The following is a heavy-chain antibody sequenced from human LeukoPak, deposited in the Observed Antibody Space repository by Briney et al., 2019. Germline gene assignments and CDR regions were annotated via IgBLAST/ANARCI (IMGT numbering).Heavy chain of an antibody. D-gene: IGHD3-22*01. CDR2: ISAYNGNT. J-gene: IGHJ4*02. V-gene: IGHV1-18*01. CDR1: GYTFTTYG. Sequence: ASVKVSCKASGYTFTTYGITWVRQAPGQGLEWMGWISAYNGNTKYAQKLQGRVTMTTDTSTSTAYVELRSLRSDDTAVYYCARPGPLYDSSGYYLTDWGQGTLVTVSS. CDR3: ARPGPLYDSSGYYLTD.